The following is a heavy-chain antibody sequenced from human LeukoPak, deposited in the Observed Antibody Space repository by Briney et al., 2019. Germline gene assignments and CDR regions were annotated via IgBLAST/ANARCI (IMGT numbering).Heavy chain of an antibody. Sequence: GGSLRLSCAASGFTLSDYYMSWIRQAPGKGLEWISYISDSGTTIYYADSVKGRFTISRDNAKNSLYLQMNSLRAEDTAVYYCARVYIAEDYWGQGTLVTISS. CDR1: GFTLSDYY. CDR3: ARVYIAEDY. CDR2: ISDSGTTI. V-gene: IGHV3-11*01. J-gene: IGHJ4*02. D-gene: IGHD2-15*01.